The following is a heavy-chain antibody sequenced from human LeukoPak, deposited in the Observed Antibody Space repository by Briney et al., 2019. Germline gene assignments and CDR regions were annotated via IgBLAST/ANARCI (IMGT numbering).Heavy chain of an antibody. CDR2: ISGSGGST. CDR1: GLSVSTNY. CDR3: AKDQKSIAATGYDY. V-gene: IGHV3-23*01. D-gene: IGHD6-13*01. J-gene: IGHJ4*02. Sequence: GGSLRLSCAASGLSVSTNYMSWVRQGPGKGLEWVSTISGSGGSTYYADSVKGRFTISRDNSKNTLFLQMNSLRADDTAVYFCAKDQKSIAATGYDYWGQGTLVTVSS.